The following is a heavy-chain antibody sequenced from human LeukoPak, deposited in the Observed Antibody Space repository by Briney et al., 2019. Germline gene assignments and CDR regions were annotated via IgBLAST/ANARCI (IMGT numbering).Heavy chain of an antibody. V-gene: IGHV1-69*04. Sequence: SVKVSCKASGGAFSSYAISWVRQAPGQGLEWMGRIIPILGIANYAQKFQGRVTITADKSTSTAYMELSSLRSEDTAVYYCARSFGEMALFDYWGQGTLVTVSS. CDR1: GGAFSSYA. CDR2: IIPILGIA. D-gene: IGHD3-10*01. J-gene: IGHJ4*02. CDR3: ARSFGEMALFDY.